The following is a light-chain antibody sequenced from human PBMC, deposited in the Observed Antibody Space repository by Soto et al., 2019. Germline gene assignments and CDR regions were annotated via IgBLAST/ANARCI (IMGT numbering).Light chain of an antibody. J-gene: IGKJ5*01. Sequence: PGERATLCCRASQSVSIKLAWYQQKPGQAPRLLIYDTSTRATGIPARFSGSGSGTEFTLTISSLQSEDFAVYYCQQYNNWPPITFGQGTRLAIK. CDR2: DTS. CDR1: QSVSIK. CDR3: QQYNNWPPIT. V-gene: IGKV3-15*01.